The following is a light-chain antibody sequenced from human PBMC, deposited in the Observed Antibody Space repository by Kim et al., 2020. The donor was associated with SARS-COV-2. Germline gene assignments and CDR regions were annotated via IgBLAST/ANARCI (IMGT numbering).Light chain of an antibody. CDR3: QLWDTTSDHPGV. J-gene: IGLJ3*02. Sequence: PGQTGRMTCGANNIGEKSVHGYQQKPGQAPMVVIHYDSDRPSGIPERISGSNSGNTATLTISRVEAGDEADYYCQLWDTTSDHPGVFGGGTQLTVL. V-gene: IGLV3-21*04. CDR2: YDS. CDR1: NIGEKS.